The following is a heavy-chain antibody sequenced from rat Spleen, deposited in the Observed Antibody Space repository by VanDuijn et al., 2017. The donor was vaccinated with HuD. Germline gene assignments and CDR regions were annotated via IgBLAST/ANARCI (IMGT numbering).Heavy chain of an antibody. CDR1: GFTFSDYY. Sequence: EVQLVESDGGLVQPGRSLKLSCAASGFTFSDYYMAWVRQAPTKGLEWVATISYDGSSTYYRDSVKGRFTISRDNAKSTLYLQLDSLRSEDTATYYCKRHATSQNFDYWGQGVMVTVSS. V-gene: IGHV5-29*01. CDR2: ISYDGSST. CDR3: KRHATSQNFDY. J-gene: IGHJ2*01.